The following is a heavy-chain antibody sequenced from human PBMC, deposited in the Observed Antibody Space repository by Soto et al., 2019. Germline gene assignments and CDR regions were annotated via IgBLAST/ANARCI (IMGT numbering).Heavy chain of an antibody. V-gene: IGHV1-46*01. CDR1: GYTFTSYY. CDR2: INPSGGST. Sequence: QVQLVQSGAEVKKPGASVKVSCKASGYTFTSYYMHWVRQAPGQGLEWMGIINPSGGSTSYAQKFQGRVTMTRDTSTSTVYMELSSLRSEDTAVYYCARDVKILTGYYDDYYYYGMDVWGQGTTVTVSS. CDR3: ARDVKILTGYYDDYYYYGMDV. D-gene: IGHD3-9*01. J-gene: IGHJ6*02.